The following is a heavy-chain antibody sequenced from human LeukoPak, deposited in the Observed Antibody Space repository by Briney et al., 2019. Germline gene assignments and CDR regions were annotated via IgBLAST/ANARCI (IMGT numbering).Heavy chain of an antibody. CDR2: IIPIFGTA. Sequence: SVKVSCKASGGTFSSYAISWVRQAPGQGLEWMGGIIPIFGTANYAQKFQGRVTITTDESTSTAYMELSSLRSEDTAVYYCVREYYDYVWGSYRRYYFDYWGQGTLVTVSS. CDR1: GGTFSSYA. D-gene: IGHD3-16*02. J-gene: IGHJ4*02. CDR3: VREYYDYVWGSYRRYYFDY. V-gene: IGHV1-69*05.